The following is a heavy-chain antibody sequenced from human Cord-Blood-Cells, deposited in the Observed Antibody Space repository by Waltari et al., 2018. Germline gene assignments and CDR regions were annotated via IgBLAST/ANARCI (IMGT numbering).Heavy chain of an antibody. V-gene: IGHV4-39*01. CDR3: ARHGNSGCYS. J-gene: IGHJ4*02. CDR2: IYYSGST. D-gene: IGHD6-19*01. CDR1: GGSISSSSYS. Sequence: QLQLQESGPGLVKPSETLSLTCTVSGGSISSSSYSWGWIRQPPGKGLEWIGSIYYSGSTYYNPSLKSRVTISVDTSKNQFSLKLSSVTAADTAVYYCARHGNSGCYSWGQGTLVTVSS.